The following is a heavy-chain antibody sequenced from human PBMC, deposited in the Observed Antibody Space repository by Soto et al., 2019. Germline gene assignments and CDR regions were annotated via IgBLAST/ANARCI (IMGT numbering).Heavy chain of an antibody. CDR1: GYTFTSYA. V-gene: IGHV1-18*01. CDR2: ISAYNGNT. Sequence: GASVKVSCKASGYTFTSYAMNWVRQAPGQGLEWKGWISAYNGNTNYAQKHQGRVTMTTYTSTSTAYMELRSLRSDDTAVYYYARTDSRPQDFDYWGQGTLVTVSS. D-gene: IGHD6-13*01. J-gene: IGHJ4*02. CDR3: ARTDSRPQDFDY.